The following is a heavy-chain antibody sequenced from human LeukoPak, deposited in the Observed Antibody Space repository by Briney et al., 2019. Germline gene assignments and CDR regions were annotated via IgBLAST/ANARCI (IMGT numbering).Heavy chain of an antibody. J-gene: IGHJ5*02. Sequence: GGSLRLSCAASGFTFSSYAMSWVRQAPGKGLEWVSAISGSGGSTYYADSVKGRFTISRDNSKNTLYLQMNSLRAEDTAVYYCAREGTYYYDSSGRDNWFDPWGQGTLVTVSS. CDR3: AREGTYYYDSSGRDNWFDP. CDR2: ISGSGGST. V-gene: IGHV3-23*01. CDR1: GFTFSSYA. D-gene: IGHD3-22*01.